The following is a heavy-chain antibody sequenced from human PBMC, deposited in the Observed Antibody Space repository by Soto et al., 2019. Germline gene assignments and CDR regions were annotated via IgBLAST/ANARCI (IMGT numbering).Heavy chain of an antibody. CDR3: ARDQGVAAAGITWFDP. J-gene: IGHJ5*02. Sequence: SDTLSLTCTVSGASMNSYHWSWIRQPAGKGLEWIGHIHSSGSTNYNPSLKSRVTMSVDTSKNQFSLRLMSLTAADTAVYYCARDQGVAAAGITWFDPWGQGSLVTVSS. CDR2: IHSSGST. V-gene: IGHV4-4*07. CDR1: GASMNSYH. D-gene: IGHD6-13*01.